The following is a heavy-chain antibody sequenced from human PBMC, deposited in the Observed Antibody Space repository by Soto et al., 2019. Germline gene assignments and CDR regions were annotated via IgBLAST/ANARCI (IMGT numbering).Heavy chain of an antibody. CDR2: IYSGGST. V-gene: IGHV3-66*01. Sequence: EVQLVESGGGLVQPGGSLRLSCAASGFTVSSNYMSWVRQAPGKGLEWVSVIYSGGSTYYADSVKGRFTISRDNSKNTLYLQMNSLRAEDTAVYYCARVSLYFGVNYFDYWGQGTLVTVSS. D-gene: IGHD3-10*01. J-gene: IGHJ4*02. CDR3: ARVSLYFGVNYFDY. CDR1: GFTVSSNY.